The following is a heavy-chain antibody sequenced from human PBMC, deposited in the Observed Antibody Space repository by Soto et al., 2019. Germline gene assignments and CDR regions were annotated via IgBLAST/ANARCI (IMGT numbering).Heavy chain of an antibody. Sequence: EVQLVESGGGLVQPGGSLRLSCAASGFTFSSYAMHWVRQAPGKGLEYVSAISSNGGSTYYANYVKGRFTISRDNSKNTLYLQMGSLRAEDMAVYYCARGDYDFWSGYYHYWGQGTLVTVSS. CDR1: GFTFSSYA. V-gene: IGHV3-64*01. CDR2: ISSNGGST. J-gene: IGHJ4*02. D-gene: IGHD3-3*01. CDR3: ARGDYDFWSGYYHY.